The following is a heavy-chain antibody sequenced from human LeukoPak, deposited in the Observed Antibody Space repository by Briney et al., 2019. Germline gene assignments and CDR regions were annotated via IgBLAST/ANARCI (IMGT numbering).Heavy chain of an antibody. J-gene: IGHJ6*02. Sequence: PGGSLRLSCAASRFTFSSYSMNWVRQAPGKGLEWVSSISSSSSYIYYADSVKGRFTISRDNAKNSLYLQMNSLRAEDTAVYYCARVAGVRGSYYYGMDVWGQGTTVTVSS. CDR1: RFTFSSYS. CDR2: ISSSSSYI. CDR3: ARVAGVRGSYYYGMDV. V-gene: IGHV3-21*01. D-gene: IGHD3-10*01.